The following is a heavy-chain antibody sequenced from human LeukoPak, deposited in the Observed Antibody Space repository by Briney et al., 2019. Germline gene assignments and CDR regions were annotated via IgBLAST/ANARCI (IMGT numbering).Heavy chain of an antibody. CDR3: ATDQDSSGCLDY. CDR2: ISSSSSYT. J-gene: IGHJ4*02. V-gene: IGHV3-11*05. Sequence: GGSLRLSCAASGFTFSDYYMNWMRQAPRKGLEWVSYISSSSSYTNYEDSVKGRFTISRDNAKNSLYLQMNSLRAEDTAVYYCATDQDSSGCLDYWGQGTPVTVSS. CDR1: GFTFSDYY. D-gene: IGHD6-25*01.